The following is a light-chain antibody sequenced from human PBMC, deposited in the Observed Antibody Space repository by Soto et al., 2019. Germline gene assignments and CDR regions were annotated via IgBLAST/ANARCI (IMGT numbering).Light chain of an antibody. CDR2: AAS. CDR3: QKYNSAPWT. CDR1: QGISNY. J-gene: IGKJ1*01. V-gene: IGKV1-27*01. Sequence: DIQMTQSPSSLSASVGDRVTITCRASQGISNYLAWYQQKPRKVPKLLIYAASTLQSGVPSRYSGSGSGTDFALTIRSLQPEDVATYYCQKYNSAPWTFGQGTKVEIK.